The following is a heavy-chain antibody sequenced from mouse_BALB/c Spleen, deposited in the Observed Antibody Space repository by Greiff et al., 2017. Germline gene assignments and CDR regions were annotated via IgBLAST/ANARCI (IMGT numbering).Heavy chain of an antibody. D-gene: IGHD1-1*01. CDR2: ISSGGSYT. CDR3: ARQRDYYGSSYEVYFDY. J-gene: IGHJ2*01. Sequence: EVMLVESGGDLVKPGGSLKLSCAASGFTFSSYGMSWVHQTPDKRLEWVATISSGGSYTYYPDSVKGRFTISRDNAKNTLYLQMSSLKSEDTAMYYCARQRDYYGSSYEVYFDYWGQGTTLTVSS. CDR1: GFTFSSYG. V-gene: IGHV5-6*02.